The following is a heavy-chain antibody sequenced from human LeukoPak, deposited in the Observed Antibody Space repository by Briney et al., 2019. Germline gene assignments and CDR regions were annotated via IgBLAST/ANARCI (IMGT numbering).Heavy chain of an antibody. CDR3: VRDFRSADY. Sequence: GGSLRLSCAASGFTFSSSAMSWVRQAPGKGLEWVSAISNNGGYTYYADSVQGRFTISRDNSKSTLCLQMNSLRAEDTAVYYCVRDFRSADYWGQGILVTVSS. J-gene: IGHJ4*02. V-gene: IGHV3-23*01. CDR1: GFTFSSSA. CDR2: ISNNGGYT.